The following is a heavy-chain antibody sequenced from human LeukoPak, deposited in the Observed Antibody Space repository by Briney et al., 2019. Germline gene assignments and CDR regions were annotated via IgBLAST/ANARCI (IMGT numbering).Heavy chain of an antibody. CDR1: GFTFRIYG. V-gene: IGHV3-30*02. J-gene: IGHJ4*02. CDR3: AKDAGGTYSQAIDY. D-gene: IGHD1-26*01. Sequence: PGGSLRLSCATSGFTFRIYGIHWVRQAPGKGVEGVAFVRNDGFNTYYAGSVKGRFTMSRDNSKNTVFLQMNNLRVEDTAVYYCAKDAGGTYSQAIDYWGQGTLVAVSS. CDR2: VRNDGFNT.